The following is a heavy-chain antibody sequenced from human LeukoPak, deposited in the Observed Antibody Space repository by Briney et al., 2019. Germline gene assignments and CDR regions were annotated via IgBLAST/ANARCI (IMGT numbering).Heavy chain of an antibody. J-gene: IGHJ4*02. D-gene: IGHD3-10*01. Sequence: PSETLSLTCTVSGGSISSGDYYWSWIRQPPGKGLEWIGYIYYSGSTYYNPSLKSRVTISVDTSKNQLSLKLSSVTAADTAVYYCARQTFGALYFDSWGQGTLVTVSS. V-gene: IGHV4-30-4*01. CDR2: IYYSGST. CDR1: GGSISSGDYY. CDR3: ARQTFGALYFDS.